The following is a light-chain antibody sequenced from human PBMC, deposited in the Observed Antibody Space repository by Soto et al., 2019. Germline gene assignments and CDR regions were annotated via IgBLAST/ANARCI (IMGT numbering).Light chain of an antibody. J-gene: IGKJ1*01. V-gene: IGKV1-39*01. CDR3: QQGYSTWT. Sequence: DIQMTQSPSSLSASVGDRVTITCRASQSISSYLNWYQQKPGKAPKLLIYAASSLQSGVPSRFSGSGSGTDFTLTISSLQPEDFATYYCQQGYSTWTFGQGTK. CDR2: AAS. CDR1: QSISSY.